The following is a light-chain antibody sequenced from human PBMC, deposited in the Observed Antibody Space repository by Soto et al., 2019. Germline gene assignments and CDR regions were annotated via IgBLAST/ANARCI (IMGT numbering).Light chain of an antibody. V-gene: IGKV3-15*01. CDR3: QQYNNWPLT. J-gene: IGKJ3*01. Sequence: EIVMTQSPATLSLSPGERATLSCRASQSVSSNLAWYQQKPGQTPRRFIYGASTRAAGIPARFSGSGSGTEFTLTISSLQSEDFAVYYCQQYNNWPLTFGPGTKVDIK. CDR2: GAS. CDR1: QSVSSN.